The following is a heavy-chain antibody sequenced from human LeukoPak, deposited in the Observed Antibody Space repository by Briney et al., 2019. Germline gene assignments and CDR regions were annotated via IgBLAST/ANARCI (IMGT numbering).Heavy chain of an antibody. Sequence: GASVKVSCEASGGTFSSYAISWVRQAPGQGLEWMGGIIPIFGTANYAQKFQGRVTITADESTSTAYMELSSLRSKDTAVYYCARRGGPSPMDYWGQGTLVTVSS. CDR2: IIPIFGTA. CDR3: ARRGGPSPMDY. D-gene: IGHD2-15*01. CDR1: GGTFSSYA. J-gene: IGHJ4*02. V-gene: IGHV1-69*13.